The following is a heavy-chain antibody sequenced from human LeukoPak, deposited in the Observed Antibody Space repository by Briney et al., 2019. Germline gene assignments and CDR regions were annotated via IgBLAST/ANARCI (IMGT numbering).Heavy chain of an antibody. CDR1: GGSISSYY. CDR3: ARGKVVAGTPGQNSWDS. Sequence: SETLSLTCTVSGGSISSYYWSWIRQPAGKGLEWIGRIYTSGSTNYNPSLKSRVSMSVDTSKNQFSLKLSSVTAADTAVYYCARGKVVAGTPGQNSWDSWGQGTLVTVSS. V-gene: IGHV4-4*07. D-gene: IGHD6-19*01. CDR2: IYTSGST. J-gene: IGHJ4*02.